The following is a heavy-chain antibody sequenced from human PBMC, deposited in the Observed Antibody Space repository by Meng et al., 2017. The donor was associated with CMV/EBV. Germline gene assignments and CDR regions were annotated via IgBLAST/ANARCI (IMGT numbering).Heavy chain of an antibody. Sequence: ASVKVSCKASGYTFTSYDFNWVRQATGQGLEWMGWMNPNSGNTGYAQKLQGRVTITRNTSISTAYMELSSLRSEDTAVYYCARDGGGYCSSTSCQDPYYYYGMDVWGQGTTVTVSS. V-gene: IGHV1-8*03. D-gene: IGHD2-2*01. CDR1: GYTFTSYD. CDR3: ARDGGGYCSSTSCQDPYYYYGMDV. J-gene: IGHJ6*02. CDR2: MNPNSGNT.